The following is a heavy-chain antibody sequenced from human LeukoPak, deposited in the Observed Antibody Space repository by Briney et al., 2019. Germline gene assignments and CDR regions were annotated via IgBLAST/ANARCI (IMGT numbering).Heavy chain of an antibody. CDR1: GFTFSDYY. J-gene: IGHJ4*02. Sequence: GGSLRLSCAASGFTFSDYYMSWIRQAPGKGLEWVSYISSSGSTIYYADSVKGRFTISRDNAKNLLYLQMNSLRAEDTAVYYCARVTHPMVRGVIISYYFDYWGQGTLVTVSS. D-gene: IGHD3-10*01. V-gene: IGHV3-11*04. CDR3: ARVTHPMVRGVIISYYFDY. CDR2: ISSSGSTI.